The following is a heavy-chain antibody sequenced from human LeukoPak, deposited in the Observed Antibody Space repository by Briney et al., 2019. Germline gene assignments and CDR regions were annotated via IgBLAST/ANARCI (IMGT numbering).Heavy chain of an antibody. CDR1: GFTFSSYA. V-gene: IGHV3-23*01. J-gene: IGHJ4*02. D-gene: IGHD3-22*01. Sequence: GGSLRLSCAASGFTFSSYAMSWVRQAPGKGLEWVSAISGSGGSTYYADSVKGRFTISRDNSKNTLYLQMNSLRAEDTAVYYRAKPMAMDSSGYYLFDYWGQGTLVTVSS. CDR3: AKPMAMDSSGYYLFDY. CDR2: ISGSGGST.